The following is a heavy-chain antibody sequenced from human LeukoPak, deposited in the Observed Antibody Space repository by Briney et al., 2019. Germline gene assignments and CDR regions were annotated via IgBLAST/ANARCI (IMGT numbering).Heavy chain of an antibody. CDR2: IIPIFGTA. CDR1: GGTFSSYA. D-gene: IGHD5-12*01. V-gene: IGHV1-69*05. Sequence: GASVKVSRKASGGTFSSYAISWVRQAPGQGLEWMGRIIPIFGTANYAQKFQGRVTITTDESTSTAYMELSSLRSEDTAVYYCARSHVDIVALQIYYFDYWGQGTLVTVSS. J-gene: IGHJ4*02. CDR3: ARSHVDIVALQIYYFDY.